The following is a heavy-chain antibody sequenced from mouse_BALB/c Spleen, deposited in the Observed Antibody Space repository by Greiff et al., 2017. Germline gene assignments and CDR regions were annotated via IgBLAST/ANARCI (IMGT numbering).Heavy chain of an antibody. J-gene: IGHJ1*01. V-gene: IGHV5-9*03. CDR1: GFTFSSYT. CDR3: ARYDYRDWYFDV. Sequence: EVNVVESGGGLVKPGGSLKLSCAASGFTFSSYTMSWVRQTPEKRLEWVATISSGGGNTYYPDSVKGRFTISRDNAKNNLYLQMSSLRSEDTALYYCARYDYRDWYFDVWGAGTPVSVS. D-gene: IGHD2-14*01. CDR2: ISSGGGNT.